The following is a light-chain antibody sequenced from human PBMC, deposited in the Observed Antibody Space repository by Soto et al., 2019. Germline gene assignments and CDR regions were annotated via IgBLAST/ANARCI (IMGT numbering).Light chain of an antibody. CDR1: QSISSY. CDR3: QQLNSYPST. J-gene: IGKJ5*01. V-gene: IGKV1-39*01. Sequence: DIQMTQSPSSLSASVGDRVTITCRASQSISSYLNWYQQKPGKAPKLLIYAASSLQSGVPSRFSGSGSGTEFTLTISSLQPEDFATYYCQQLNSYPSTFGQGTRLEIK. CDR2: AAS.